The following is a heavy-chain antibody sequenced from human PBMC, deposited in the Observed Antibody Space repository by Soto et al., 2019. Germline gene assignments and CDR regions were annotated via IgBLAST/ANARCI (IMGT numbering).Heavy chain of an antibody. D-gene: IGHD1-26*01. Sequence: GESLKISRQVLGDDFDMYWIAWVRQTPGRGLEWIGFIYPGDSETKYSPSFQGRVTMSVDKSTRTAYLQWSGLKASDTATYYCARHRRAIVATTDPLDIWGQGTKVTVS. CDR2: IYPGDSET. CDR1: GDDFDMYW. J-gene: IGHJ3*02. CDR3: ARHRRAIVATTDPLDI. V-gene: IGHV5-51*01.